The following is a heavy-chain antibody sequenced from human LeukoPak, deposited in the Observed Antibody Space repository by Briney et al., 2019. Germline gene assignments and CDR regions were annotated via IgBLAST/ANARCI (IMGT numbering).Heavy chain of an antibody. CDR1: GFPFSSYV. D-gene: IGHD3-3*01. Sequence: GSLRLSCEASGFPFSSYVMSWVRQAPGKGLEWIGYIYYSGSTNYNPSLKSRVTISVDTSKNQFSLKLSSVAAADTAVYYCARYDFWSGYSYYYGMDVWGQGTTVTVSS. CDR3: ARYDFWSGYSYYYGMDV. CDR2: IYYSGST. V-gene: IGHV4-59*08. J-gene: IGHJ6*02.